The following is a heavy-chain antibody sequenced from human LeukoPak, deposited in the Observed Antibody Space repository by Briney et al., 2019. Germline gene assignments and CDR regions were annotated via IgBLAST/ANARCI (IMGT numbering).Heavy chain of an antibody. J-gene: IGHJ4*02. Sequence: SETLSLTCTVSGGSISSGDYYWSWLRQPPGTGLEWIGYIYYSGSTYYNPSLKSRVTISVDTSKNQFSLKLSSVTAADTAVYYCARVFLQYYFDYWGQGTLVTVSS. CDR3: ARVFLQYYFDY. CDR2: IYYSGST. D-gene: IGHD2/OR15-2a*01. CDR1: GGSISSGDYY. V-gene: IGHV4-30-4*01.